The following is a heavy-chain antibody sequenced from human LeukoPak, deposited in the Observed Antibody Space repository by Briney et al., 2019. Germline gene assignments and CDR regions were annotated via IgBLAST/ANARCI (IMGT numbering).Heavy chain of an antibody. CDR1: GFTFSDYS. CDR3: VRDLMGSGSTTAYLHH. CDR2: ISRRSRHV. J-gene: IGHJ1*01. Sequence: GGSLRLSCAASGFTFSDYSMNWVRQAPGKGLEWVSSISRRSRHVYYAGSVQGRFTISIDNAENSLYLQMNSLRAEDMAVYFCVRDLMGSGSTTAYLHHWGQGTLVTVSS. D-gene: IGHD1-1*01. V-gene: IGHV3-21*01.